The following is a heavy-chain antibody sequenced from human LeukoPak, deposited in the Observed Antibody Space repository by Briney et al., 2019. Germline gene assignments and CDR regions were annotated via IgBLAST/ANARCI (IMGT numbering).Heavy chain of an antibody. V-gene: IGHV5-51*01. D-gene: IGHD5-24*01. Sequence: GESLKISCKASGYSFSSNWIGRGRQMPGKGLEWMGIIYPGDSDTRYSPSFQGQVTISADKSISTAYLQWSSLKASDTAMYYCARDGDGYNYGDYWGQGTLVTVSS. J-gene: IGHJ4*02. CDR2: IYPGDSDT. CDR3: ARDGDGYNYGDY. CDR1: GYSFSSNW.